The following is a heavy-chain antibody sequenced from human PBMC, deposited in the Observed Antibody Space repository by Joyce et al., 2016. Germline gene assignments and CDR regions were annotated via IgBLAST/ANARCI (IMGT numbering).Heavy chain of an antibody. V-gene: IGHV1-69*01. CDR1: GDIFNAYG. D-gene: IGHD3-3*01. J-gene: IGHJ4*02. CDR2: IVPMSATT. CDR3: ARGRGDDFWSGYYGSIDY. Sequence: QVQLEQSGAEVKKPGSSVKVSCKTSGDIFNAYGINWVRRGPGQGLEWLGGIVPMSATTDYAQKFRGRLTISAHEPTSTVYMELSSLRSDDTGTYYCARGRGDDFWSGYYGSIDYWGQGTLVSVSS.